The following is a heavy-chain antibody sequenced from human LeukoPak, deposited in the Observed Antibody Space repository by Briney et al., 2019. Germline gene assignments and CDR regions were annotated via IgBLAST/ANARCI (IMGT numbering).Heavy chain of an antibody. D-gene: IGHD6-6*01. J-gene: IGHJ4*02. CDR2: INTNSGGT. Sequence: ASVKVSCTASGYTFTGYYMHWVRQAPGQGLEWMGWINTNSGGTNYAQKFQGRVTMTRDTSISTAYMELSRLRSDDTAVYYCARARYSSSSPAGYWGQGTLVTVSS. CDR1: GYTFTGYY. V-gene: IGHV1-2*02. CDR3: ARARYSSSSPAGY.